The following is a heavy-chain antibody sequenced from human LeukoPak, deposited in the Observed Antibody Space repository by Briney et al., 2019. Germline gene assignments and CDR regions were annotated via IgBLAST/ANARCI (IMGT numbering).Heavy chain of an antibody. V-gene: IGHV3-20*04. D-gene: IGHD2-15*01. Sequence: PGGSLRLSCAASGFTFYDYGMSWVRHAPGKGLEWVSGINWNGGSTGYADSVKVRFTISRDNAKNSLHLQMNSLRAEDTALYYCARELGYCSGGSCERNYYFDYWGQGTLVTVSS. CDR3: ARELGYCSGGSCERNYYFDY. J-gene: IGHJ4*02. CDR2: INWNGGST. CDR1: GFTFYDYG.